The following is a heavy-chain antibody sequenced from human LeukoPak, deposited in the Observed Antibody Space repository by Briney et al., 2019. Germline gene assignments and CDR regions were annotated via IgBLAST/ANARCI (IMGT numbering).Heavy chain of an antibody. CDR3: ARADVVDTAMAFDY. J-gene: IGHJ4*02. V-gene: IGHV3-48*03. CDR2: ISSSGSTI. Sequence: AGGSLRLSCAASGFTFSSYEMNWVRQAPGKGLEWVSYISSSGSTIYYAGPVKGRFTISRDNAKNSLYLQMNSLRAEDTAVYYCARADVVDTAMAFDYWGQGTLVTVSS. CDR1: GFTFSSYE. D-gene: IGHD5-18*01.